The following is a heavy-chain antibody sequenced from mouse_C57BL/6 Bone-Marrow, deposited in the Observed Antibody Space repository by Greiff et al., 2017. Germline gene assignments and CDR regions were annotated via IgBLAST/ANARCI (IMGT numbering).Heavy chain of an antibody. CDR3: ARWGYDYDY. J-gene: IGHJ2*01. Sequence: EVQLQQSGPELVKPGASVKISCKASGYTFTDYYMNWVKQSHGKSLEWIGDINPNNGGTSYNQKFKGKATLTVDKSSSTAYMELRSLTSEDSAVYYCARWGYDYDYWGQGTTLTVSS. CDR2: INPNNGGT. V-gene: IGHV1-26*01. D-gene: IGHD2-4*01. CDR1: GYTFTDYY.